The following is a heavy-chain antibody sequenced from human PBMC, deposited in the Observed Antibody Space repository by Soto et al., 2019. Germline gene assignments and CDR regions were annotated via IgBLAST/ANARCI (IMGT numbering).Heavy chain of an antibody. D-gene: IGHD7-27*01. J-gene: IGHJ4*02. CDR3: VKVWGGNYFDY. Sequence: EVQLVESGGGLVQPGGSQRLSCSASGFSFSHYAMHWVRQAPGKGLEYVSEISSNGGNTYYADSVKGRFTISRDNSKNPLYLQMSSLRAEDTAVYYCVKVWGGNYFDYWGQGTLVTVSS. CDR1: GFSFSHYA. V-gene: IGHV3-64D*08. CDR2: ISSNGGNT.